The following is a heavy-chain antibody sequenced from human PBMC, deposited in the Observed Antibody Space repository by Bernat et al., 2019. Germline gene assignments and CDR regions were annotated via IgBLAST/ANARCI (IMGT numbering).Heavy chain of an antibody. CDR3: ARGNDYFGMDV. CDR2: IYTSGST. J-gene: IGHJ6*02. V-gene: IGHV4-61*02. Sequence: QVQLQESGPGLVKPSQTLSLTCTVSGGSISSGSYYWSWIRQSAGKGLEWIGRIYTSGSTNYNPSLKSRVTMSVDTSKKQVSLKLNSMTAADTAVYYCARGNDYFGMDVWGQGTTVTVSS. CDR1: GGSISSGSYY.